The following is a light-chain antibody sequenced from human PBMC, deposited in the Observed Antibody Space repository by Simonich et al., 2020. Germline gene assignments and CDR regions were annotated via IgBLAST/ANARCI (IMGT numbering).Light chain of an antibody. CDR3: QQFNSYPRT. CDR2: DAS. J-gene: IGKJ3*01. CDR1: QGISSA. V-gene: IGKV1-13*02. Sequence: QMTQSPSSLSPSEGDRGTITGRASQGISSALAGYQQKPGKAPKLLIYDASSLESGVPSRFSGSGSGTDFTLTISSLQPEDFATYYCQQFNSYPRTFGPGTKVDIK.